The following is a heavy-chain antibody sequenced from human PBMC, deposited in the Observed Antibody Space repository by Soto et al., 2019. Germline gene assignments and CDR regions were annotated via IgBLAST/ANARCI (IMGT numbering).Heavy chain of an antibody. CDR1: GYTFTSYT. Sequence: QVQLVQSGAELRKPGASVKVSCTASGYTFTSYTITWVRQAPGQVLEWMGWIRCHNGNTDYAQNLHGRVTMTRDTSTSTVYMELRSLRSDDTAVYYCARGYYDSTGFYYRYWGQGTLVAVSS. CDR2: IRCHNGNT. D-gene: IGHD3-22*01. V-gene: IGHV1-18*01. CDR3: ARGYYDSTGFYYRY. J-gene: IGHJ4*02.